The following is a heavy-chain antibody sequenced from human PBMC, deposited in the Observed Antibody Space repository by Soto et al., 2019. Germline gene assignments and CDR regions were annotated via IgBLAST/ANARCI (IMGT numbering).Heavy chain of an antibody. CDR3: ARDYDIWGEDWFDP. Sequence: QVQLVQSGGEMRKRGASVKVSCKASGYTFTNFGISWVRQAPGQGFEWVGWISGYNGDTNYAPKFRGRVIMTKDTSTTTAYMELTTLTSDDTAVYYCARDYDIWGEDWFDPWGQGTLVTVSS. J-gene: IGHJ5*02. D-gene: IGHD3-9*01. CDR2: ISGYNGDT. CDR1: GYTFTNFG. V-gene: IGHV1-18*01.